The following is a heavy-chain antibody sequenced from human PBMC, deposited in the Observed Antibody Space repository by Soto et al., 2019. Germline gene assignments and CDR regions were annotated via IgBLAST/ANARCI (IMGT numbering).Heavy chain of an antibody. J-gene: IGHJ3*02. CDR2: IYYSVT. Sequence: QVQLQESGPGLVKPSETLSLTCSVSGGSISSYYWSWIRQPPGKGLEWIAYIYYSVTSYNPSLKSQVSLSPATSKNQCSLKLSSVTAADTAVYYCARTYDGSGPNSGGYSFDIWGQGTMVTVSS. V-gene: IGHV4-59*01. D-gene: IGHD3-22*01. CDR3: ARTYDGSGPNSGGYSFDI. CDR1: GGSISSYY.